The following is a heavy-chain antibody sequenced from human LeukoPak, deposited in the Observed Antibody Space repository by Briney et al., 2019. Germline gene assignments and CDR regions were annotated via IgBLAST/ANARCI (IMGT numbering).Heavy chain of an antibody. D-gene: IGHD3-22*01. CDR3: AKHYYDSSGCYDY. Sequence: GGSLRLSCKGSGFTFTNACMSWVRQAPGKGLEWVSAISGSGGSTYYADSAKGRFTISRDNSKNTLYLQMNSLRAEDTAVYYCAKHYYDSSGCYDYWGQGTLVTVSS. V-gene: IGHV3-23*01. J-gene: IGHJ4*02. CDR1: GFTFTNAC. CDR2: ISGSGGST.